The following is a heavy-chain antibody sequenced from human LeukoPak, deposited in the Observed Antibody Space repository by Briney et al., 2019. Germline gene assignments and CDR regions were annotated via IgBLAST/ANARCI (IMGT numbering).Heavy chain of an antibody. V-gene: IGHV4-38-2*02. J-gene: IGHJ4*02. D-gene: IGHD3-10*01. Sequence: SETLSLTCTVSGYSISSGYYWGWIRQPPGKGLEWIGSIYHSGSTYYNPSLKSRVTISVDTSKNQFSLKLSSVTAADTAVYYCASVGDGFGELFDYWGQGTLVTVSS. CDR3: ASVGDGFGELFDY. CDR1: GYSISSGYY. CDR2: IYHSGST.